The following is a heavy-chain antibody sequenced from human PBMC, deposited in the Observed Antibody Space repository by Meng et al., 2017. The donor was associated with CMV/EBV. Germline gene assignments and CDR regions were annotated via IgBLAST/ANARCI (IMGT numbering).Heavy chain of an antibody. CDR3: AREAWFGELLFDY. V-gene: IGHV3-11*04. CDR2: ISDSGTTF. CDR1: GFTSSDYY. Sequence: GGSLRLSCAASGFTSSDYYMSWIRQAPGKGLEWVSYISDSGTTFSYTDSVKGRFTISRDNAKNSLFLQMNSLIAEDTAVYYCAREAWFGELLFDYWGQGTLVTVSS. J-gene: IGHJ4*02. D-gene: IGHD3-10*01.